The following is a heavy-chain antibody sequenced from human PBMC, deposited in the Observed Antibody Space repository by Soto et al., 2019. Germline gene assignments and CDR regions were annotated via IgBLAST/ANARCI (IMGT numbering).Heavy chain of an antibody. CDR1: GFSLSSYA. J-gene: IGHJ4*02. Sequence: QVQLVESVGGVVQPGGSLRLSCATSGFSLSSYAMHWVRQAPGKGLEWVSLMSYDETKKYYADSVKGRFTISSDTSKNTLLFQMNDLRVEYPSVDYCAKDRRDRDFMPILVVDFWCQGALVTVPS. V-gene: IGHV3-30*18. CDR3: AKDRRDRDFMPILVVDF. D-gene: IGHD2-15*01. CDR2: MSYDETKK.